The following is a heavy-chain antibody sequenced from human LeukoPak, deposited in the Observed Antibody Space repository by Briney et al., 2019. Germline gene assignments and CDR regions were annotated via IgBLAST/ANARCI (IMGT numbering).Heavy chain of an antibody. J-gene: IGHJ3*02. V-gene: IGHV4-4*07. CDR1: GGSISSYY. Sequence: SETLSLTCTVSGGSISSYYWSWLRQPAGKGLEWIGRIYTSGSTNYNPSLTSRVTMSVDTSKNQFSLKLSSVTAADTAVYYCAARIAAAGTFAFDIWGQGTMVTVSS. CDR3: AARIAAAGTFAFDI. D-gene: IGHD6-13*01. CDR2: IYTSGST.